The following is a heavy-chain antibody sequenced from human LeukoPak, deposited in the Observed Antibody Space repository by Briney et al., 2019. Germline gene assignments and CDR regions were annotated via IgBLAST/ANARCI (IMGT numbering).Heavy chain of an antibody. CDR2: IFSGGST. CDR3: AKGTLGSCSGTICYYFDY. V-gene: IGHV3-53*01. CDR1: GFTVSSNY. D-gene: IGHD2-15*01. J-gene: IGHJ4*02. Sequence: PGGSLRLSCAASGFTVSSNYMSWVRQAPGKGLEWVSVIFSGGSTYYAESVKGRFTISRDNSKNTLYLQMNSLRAEDTAVYYCAKGTLGSCSGTICYYFDYWGQGTQVTVSS.